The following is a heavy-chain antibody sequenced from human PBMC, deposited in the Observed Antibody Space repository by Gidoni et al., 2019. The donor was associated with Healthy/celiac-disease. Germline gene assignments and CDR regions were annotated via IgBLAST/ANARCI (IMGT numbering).Heavy chain of an antibody. D-gene: IGHD4-17*01. Sequence: QVQLVESGGGVVQPGRSLRLSCAASGFTFISYAMHWVRQAPGKGLEWVAVISYDGSNKYYADSVKGRFTISRDNSKNTLYLQMNSLRAEDTAVYYCARDIFIYTVTNQGGYWGQGTLVTVSS. V-gene: IGHV3-30-3*01. CDR1: GFTFISYA. CDR3: ARDIFIYTVTNQGGY. CDR2: ISYDGSNK. J-gene: IGHJ4*02.